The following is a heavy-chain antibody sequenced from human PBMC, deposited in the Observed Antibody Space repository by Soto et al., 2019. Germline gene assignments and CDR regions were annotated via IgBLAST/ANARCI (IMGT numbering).Heavy chain of an antibody. D-gene: IGHD3-10*01. V-gene: IGHV3-74*01. CDR2: IDNTGTDS. Sequence: EVQLVESGGGVVQPGGSLRLSCAASGFTLSGRSMHWVRQAPGKGLVWVSGIDNTGTDSTYADSVKGRFTSSRDNAKNMLFLQMNSLRVEDTAVYYCDRGWFGADVWGKGTTVPVSS. J-gene: IGHJ6*04. CDR1: GFTLSGRS. CDR3: DRGWFGADV.